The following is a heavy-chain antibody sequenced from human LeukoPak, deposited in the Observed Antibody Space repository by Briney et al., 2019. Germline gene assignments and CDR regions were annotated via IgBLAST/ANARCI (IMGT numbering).Heavy chain of an antibody. D-gene: IGHD2-8*02. CDR1: GFTFSSYG. V-gene: IGHV3-30*02. CDR3: AKDACRLCSYYYYMDV. J-gene: IGHJ6*03. CDR2: IRYDGSNK. Sequence: GGSLRPSCAASGFTFSSYGMHWVRQAPGKGLEWVAFIRYDGSNKYYADSVKGRFTISRDNSKNTLYLQMNSLRAEDTAVYYCAKDACRLCSYYYYMDVWGKGTRSPSP.